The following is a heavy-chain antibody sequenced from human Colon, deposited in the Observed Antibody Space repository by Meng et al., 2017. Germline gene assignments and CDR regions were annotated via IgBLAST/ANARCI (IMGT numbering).Heavy chain of an antibody. CDR2: IDNSGRT. Sequence: SETLSLTCTAPGVSISSSTSYWGWVRQPPGKGLEWIGSIDNSGRTYYNPSLKSPVTISVDTSKNQFSLNLSSVTAADTAVYYCAGDSSSICWYYYWGQGTLVTVSS. J-gene: IGHJ4*02. CDR1: GVSISSSTSY. V-gene: IGHV4-39*07. D-gene: IGHD3-16*01. CDR3: AGDSSSICWYYY.